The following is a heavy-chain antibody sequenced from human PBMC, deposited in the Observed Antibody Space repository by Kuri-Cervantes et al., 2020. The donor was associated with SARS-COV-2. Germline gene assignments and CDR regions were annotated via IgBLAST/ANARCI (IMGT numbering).Heavy chain of an antibody. D-gene: IGHD3-10*01. CDR2: ISSSSSYI. Sequence: GGSLRLSCAASGFNFSRTDMHWVRQAPGKGLEWVSSISSSSSYIYYADSVKGRFTISRDNAKNSLYLQMNSLRAEDTAVYYCARDRGVRGWYFDYWGQGTLVTVSS. J-gene: IGHJ4*02. V-gene: IGHV3-21*01. CDR3: ARDRGVRGWYFDY. CDR1: GFNFSRTD.